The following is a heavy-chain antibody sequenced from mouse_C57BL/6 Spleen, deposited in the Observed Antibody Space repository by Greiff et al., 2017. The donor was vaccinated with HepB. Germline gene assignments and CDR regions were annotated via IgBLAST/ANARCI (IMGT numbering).Heavy chain of an antibody. V-gene: IGHV1-54*01. CDR3: ARSTTVADY. CDR2: INPGSGGT. Sequence: VQLQQSGAELVRPGPSVKVSCKASGYAFTNYLIEWVKQRPGQGLEWIGVINPGSGGTNYNEKFKGKATLTADKSSSTAYMQLSSLTSEDSAVYCCARSTTVADYWGQGTTLTVSS. CDR1: GYAFTNYL. D-gene: IGHD1-1*01. J-gene: IGHJ2*01.